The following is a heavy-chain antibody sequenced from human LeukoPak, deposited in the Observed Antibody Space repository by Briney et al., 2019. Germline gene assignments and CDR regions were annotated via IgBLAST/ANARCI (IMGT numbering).Heavy chain of an antibody. Sequence: GGSLRLSCAASGFTFSSYAMSWVGQAPGKGREWVSAISGSGGSTYYADSVKGRFTISRDNSKNTLYLQMNSLRAEDTAVYYCAKDLIAVAPLRPYYFDYWGQGTLVTVSS. CDR1: GFTFSSYA. D-gene: IGHD6-19*01. V-gene: IGHV3-23*01. CDR3: AKDLIAVAPLRPYYFDY. J-gene: IGHJ4*02. CDR2: ISGSGGST.